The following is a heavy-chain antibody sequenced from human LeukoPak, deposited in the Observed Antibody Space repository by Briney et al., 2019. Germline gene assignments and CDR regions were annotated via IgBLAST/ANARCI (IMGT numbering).Heavy chain of an antibody. CDR3: ARHVYPYCSSTSCYSAAGMDV. J-gene: IGHJ6*02. CDR1: SGSFSSYY. CDR2: INHSGGT. V-gene: IGHV4-34*01. Sequence: PSETLSLTCAVYSGSFSSYYWSWIRQPPGKGLEWIGEINHSGGTDYNPSLKSRVTISVDTSKNQFSLKLSSVTAADTAVYYCARHVYPYCSSTSCYSAAGMDVWGQGTTVTVSS. D-gene: IGHD2-2*02.